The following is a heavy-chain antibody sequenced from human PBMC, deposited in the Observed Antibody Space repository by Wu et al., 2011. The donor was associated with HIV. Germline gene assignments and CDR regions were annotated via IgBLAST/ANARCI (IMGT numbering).Heavy chain of an antibody. J-gene: IGHJ4*02. CDR3: ARPMDESTTTYFDY. D-gene: IGHD2/OR15-2a*01. V-gene: IGHV1-2*02. CDR2: INPNNGAT. Sequence: QVQLVQSGAEMKKPGASVKVSCKSTGYSLTGYYMHWVRQAPGQGLEWMGWINPNNGATNYAQKFHDRVTMTRDTSISAVYMELSRLKSEDTAMYFCARPMDESTTTYFDYWVEDAGRRLL. CDR1: GYSLTGYY.